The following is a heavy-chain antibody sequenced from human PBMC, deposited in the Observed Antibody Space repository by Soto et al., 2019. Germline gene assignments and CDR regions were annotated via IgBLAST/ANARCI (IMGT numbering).Heavy chain of an antibody. Sequence: VSCKASGGTFSSYAISWVRQAPGQGLEWMGGIIPIFGTANYAQKFQGRVTITADESTSTAYMELSSLRSEDTAVYYCATGYCSSTSCHLNWFDPWGQGTLVTVSS. CDR2: IIPIFGTA. CDR1: GGTFSSYA. CDR3: ATGYCSSTSCHLNWFDP. D-gene: IGHD2-2*01. J-gene: IGHJ5*02. V-gene: IGHV1-69*01.